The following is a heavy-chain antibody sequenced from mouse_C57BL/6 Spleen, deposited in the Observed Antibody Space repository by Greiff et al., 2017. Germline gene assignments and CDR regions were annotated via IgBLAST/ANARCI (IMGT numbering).Heavy chain of an antibody. D-gene: IGHD1-1*01. CDR3: TRTEISTVVAHNAMDY. J-gene: IGHJ4*01. V-gene: IGHV5-9-1*02. CDR1: GFTFSSYA. CDR2: ISSGGDYI. Sequence: EVMLVESGEGLVKPGGSLKLSCAASGFTFSSYAMSWVRQTPEKRLEWVAYISSGGDYIYYADTVKGRFTISRGNARNTLYLQMSSLKSEDTAMYYCTRTEISTVVAHNAMDYWGKGTSVTVSS.